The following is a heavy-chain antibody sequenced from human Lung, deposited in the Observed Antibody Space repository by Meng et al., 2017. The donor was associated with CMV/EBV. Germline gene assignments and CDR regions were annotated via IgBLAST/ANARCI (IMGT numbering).Heavy chain of an antibody. J-gene: IGHJ6*04. D-gene: IGHD6-6*01. V-gene: IGHV3-53*01. CDR1: GFIVSDNY. Sequence: GEXXRISCAASGFIVSDNYMNWVRQAPGKGPEWISIIYSNENTYYADSVKGRFTISRDNSKNTLYLQMNSLRAEDTAVYYCAREQGYFSSKHYYYHLDVWXKGTXVTVSS. CDR2: IYSNENT. CDR3: AREQGYFSSKHYYYHLDV.